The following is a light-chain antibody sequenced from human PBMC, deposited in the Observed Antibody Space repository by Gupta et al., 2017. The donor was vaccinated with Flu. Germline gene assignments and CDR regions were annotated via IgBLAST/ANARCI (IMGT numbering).Light chain of an antibody. CDR3: AAWDDSLSGS. Sequence: QSVTISCSGSSSNIGSNSVYWYQQFPGTAPRLLIYNDNQRPSGVPARFSGSKSGSSASLAISGLRTEDEAEYYCAAWDDSLSGSFGGGTKLTVL. J-gene: IGLJ2*01. CDR2: NDN. V-gene: IGLV1-47*02. CDR1: SSNIGSNS.